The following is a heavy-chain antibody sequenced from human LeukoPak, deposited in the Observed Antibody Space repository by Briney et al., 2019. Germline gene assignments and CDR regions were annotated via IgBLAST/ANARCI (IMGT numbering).Heavy chain of an antibody. CDR1: GYTFTSYD. V-gene: IGHV1-8*03. J-gene: IGHJ4*02. CDR3: ARAGGPAVTTYYFDY. Sequence: ASVKVSCKASGYTFTSYDINWVRQATGQGLEWTGWMNPNSGNTGYAQKFQGRVTITRNTSISTAYMELSSLRSEDTAVYYCARAGGPAVTTYYFDYWGQGTLVTVSS. D-gene: IGHD4-17*01. CDR2: MNPNSGNT.